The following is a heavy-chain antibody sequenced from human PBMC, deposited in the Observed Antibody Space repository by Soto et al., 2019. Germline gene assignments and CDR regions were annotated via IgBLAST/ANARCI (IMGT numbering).Heavy chain of an antibody. V-gene: IGHV6-1*01. CDR3: ARGSYYSGWV. CDR1: GDSVSSTSAA. J-gene: IGHJ4*02. Sequence: SQTLSLTFAISGDSVSSTSAAWSWIRQSPSRGLEWLGRTYYRSKWYSDYAVSVKSRITINPDTSKNQFSLQLNSVTPEDTAVYYCARGSYYSGWVWGQGNLVTVYS. D-gene: IGHD6-19*01. CDR2: TYYRSKWYS.